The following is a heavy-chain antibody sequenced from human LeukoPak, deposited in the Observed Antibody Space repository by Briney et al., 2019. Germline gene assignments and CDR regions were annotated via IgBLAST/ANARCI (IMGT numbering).Heavy chain of an antibody. V-gene: IGHV1-24*01. J-gene: IGHJ4*02. CDR3: ATGDCGGDCYSFDY. Sequence: GASVKVSCKVSGYTLTELSMHWVRQAPGKGLEWMGGFDPEDGETIYAQKFQGRVTMTEDTSTDTAYMELSRLRSEDTAVYYCATGDCGGDCYSFDYWGQGTLVTVSS. CDR2: FDPEDGET. CDR1: GYTLTELS. D-gene: IGHD2-21*02.